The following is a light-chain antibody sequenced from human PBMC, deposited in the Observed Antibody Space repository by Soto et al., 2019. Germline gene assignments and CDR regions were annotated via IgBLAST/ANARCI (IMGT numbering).Light chain of an antibody. CDR1: SGSIASNY. Sequence: NFMLTQPHSVSESPGKTVTISCTRSSGSIASNYVQWYQQRPGSSPTTVLYEDNQRPSGVPDRFSGSIDSSSNSASLTISGLKTEDEAYYYCQSYDSSNPWVFGGGTKLTVL. CDR3: QSYDSSNPWV. J-gene: IGLJ3*02. CDR2: EDN. V-gene: IGLV6-57*01.